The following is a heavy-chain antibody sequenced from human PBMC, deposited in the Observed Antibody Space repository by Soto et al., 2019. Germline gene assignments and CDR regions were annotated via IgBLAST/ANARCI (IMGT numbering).Heavy chain of an antibody. V-gene: IGHV1-18*01. J-gene: IGHJ4*02. CDR2: TSTFNGEA. CDR3: ARDLDGSGSYFTDY. CDR1: GYSFTSTG. D-gene: IGHD3-10*01. Sequence: ASVKVSGKASGYSFTSTGISWLRQSPGQGPEWMGWTSTFNGEAKYAQKLQGRVTMTTDTSTTTAYMELRSLTSDDSAVYYCARDLDGSGSYFTDYWGQGTLVTVS.